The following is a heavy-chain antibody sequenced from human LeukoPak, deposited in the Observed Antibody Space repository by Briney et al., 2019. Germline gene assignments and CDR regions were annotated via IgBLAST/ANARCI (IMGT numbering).Heavy chain of an antibody. CDR2: ISSSSSYI. D-gene: IGHD5-12*01. CDR3: ASRGYSGYDVAVGY. V-gene: IGHV3-21*01. CDR1: GFTFSSYS. J-gene: IGHJ4*02. Sequence: PGGSLRLSCAASGFTFSSYSMNWVRQAPGKGLEWVSSISSSSSYIYYADSVKGRFTTSRDNAKNSLYPQMNSLRAEDTAVYYCASRGYSGYDVAVGYWGQGTLVTVSS.